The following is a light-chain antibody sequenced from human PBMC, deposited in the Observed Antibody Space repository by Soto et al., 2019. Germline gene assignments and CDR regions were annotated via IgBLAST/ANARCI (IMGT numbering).Light chain of an antibody. CDR1: QSVSSRY. J-gene: IGKJ1*01. V-gene: IGKV3-20*01. CDR2: GAS. Sequence: EILLTQSRGTLSLSPGEGSTLSWMAIQSVSSRYLAWYQQKPGQATRLLIYGASSRATGIKDRFSGSGSGTDFTLTIRRLEPEDFAVFYCKLYGNTQWTLGTGKKVDLK. CDR3: KLYGNTQWT.